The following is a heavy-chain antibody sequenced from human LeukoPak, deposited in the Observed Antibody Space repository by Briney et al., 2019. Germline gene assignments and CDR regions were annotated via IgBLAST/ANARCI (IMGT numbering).Heavy chain of an antibody. CDR1: GFTFSSYS. CDR3: ARAESGKTYYYYMDV. Sequence: PGGSLRLSCAASGFTFSSYSMNWVRQAPGEGLEWVSYISSLSGTIYYADSVKGRFTISRDNTKNSLYLQMNSLRAEDTAVYYCARAESGKTYYYYMDVWGKGATVTISS. D-gene: IGHD1-14*01. V-gene: IGHV3-48*04. J-gene: IGHJ6*03. CDR2: ISSLSGTI.